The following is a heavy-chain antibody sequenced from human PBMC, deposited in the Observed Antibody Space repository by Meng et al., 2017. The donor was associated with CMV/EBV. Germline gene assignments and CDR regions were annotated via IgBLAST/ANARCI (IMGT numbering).Heavy chain of an antibody. Sequence: GSLRLSCAVSGGSISSSNWWSWVRQPPGKGLEWIGEIYHSESTNYNPSLKSRVTISVDKSKNQFSPKLSSVTAADTAVYYCASGYYDSSGLGTFDYWGQGTLVTVSS. CDR2: IYHSEST. J-gene: IGHJ4*02. V-gene: IGHV4-4*02. CDR3: ASGYYDSSGLGTFDY. D-gene: IGHD3-22*01. CDR1: GGSISSSNW.